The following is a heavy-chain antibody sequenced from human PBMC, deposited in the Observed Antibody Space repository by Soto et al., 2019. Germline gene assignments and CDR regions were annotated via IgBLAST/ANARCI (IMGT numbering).Heavy chain of an antibody. J-gene: IGHJ6*02. CDR1: GYSFTSYR. CDR3: ARPRPLGYCSGGSCFDYGMDV. V-gene: IGHV5-51*01. D-gene: IGHD2-15*01. CDR2: IYPGDSDT. Sequence: PGESLKISCKGSGYSFTSYRIGWVRQMPGKGLEWMGIIYPGDSDTRYSPSFQGQVTISADKSISTAYLQWSSLKASDTAMYYCARPRPLGYCSGGSCFDYGMDVWGQGTTVTVSS.